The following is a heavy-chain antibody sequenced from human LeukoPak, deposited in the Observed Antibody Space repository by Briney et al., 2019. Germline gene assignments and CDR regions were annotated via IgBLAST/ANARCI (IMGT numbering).Heavy chain of an antibody. CDR3: ATPFWSGSSTSYYYYMDV. CDR1: GFTFSSYA. J-gene: IGHJ6*03. CDR2: ISGSGSST. V-gene: IGHV3-23*01. D-gene: IGHD3-3*01. Sequence: PGGSLRLSCAVSGFTFSSYAMSWGRQAPGNGLEWVSAISGSGSSTSYADSVKGRFTISRDNSKNTLYLQMNSLRAEETAVYYCATPFWSGSSTSYYYYMDVWGKGTTVTVSS.